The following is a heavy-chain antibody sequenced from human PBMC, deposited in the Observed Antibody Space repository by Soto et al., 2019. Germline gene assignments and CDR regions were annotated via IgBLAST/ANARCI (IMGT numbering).Heavy chain of an antibody. CDR2: IYYSGST. CDR3: ARAPSWELLGMDAFDI. CDR1: GGSISSYY. V-gene: IGHV4-59*01. Sequence: QVQLQESGPGLVKPSETLSLTCTVSGGSISSYYWSWIRQPPGKGLEWIGYIYYSGSTNYNPSLKSRVTISVVTSKNQFSLKLSSVTAADTAVYYCARAPSWELLGMDAFDIWGQGTMVTVSS. D-gene: IGHD1-26*01. J-gene: IGHJ3*02.